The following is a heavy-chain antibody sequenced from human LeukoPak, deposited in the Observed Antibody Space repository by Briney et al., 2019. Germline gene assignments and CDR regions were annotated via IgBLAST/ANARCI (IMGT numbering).Heavy chain of an antibody. CDR2: INHSGST. J-gene: IGHJ4*02. CDR1: GGSFSGYY. D-gene: IGHD2-2*01. Sequence: SETLSLTCAVYGGSFSGYYWSWIRQPPGKGLEWIREINHSGSTNYNPSLKSRVTISVDTSKNQFSLKLSSVTAADTAVYYCARASNDCSSTSCPFDYWGQGTLVTVSS. V-gene: IGHV4-34*01. CDR3: ARASNDCSSTSCPFDY.